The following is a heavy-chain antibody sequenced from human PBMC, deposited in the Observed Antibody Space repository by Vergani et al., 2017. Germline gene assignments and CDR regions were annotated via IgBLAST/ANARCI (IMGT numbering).Heavy chain of an antibody. D-gene: IGHD6-13*01. CDR2: ISPGDSDT. J-gene: IGHJ5*02. CDR1: GYSFTSYW. V-gene: IGHV5-51*01. CDR3: ARHGIAAAGTCWFDP. Sequence: EVQLVQSGAEVKKPGESLKISCKGSGYSFTSYWIGWVRQMPGKGLEWMGIISPGDSDTRYSPSFQGQVTISADKSISTADLQWSSLKAADTARYYCARHGIAAAGTCWFDPWGQGTLVTVSS.